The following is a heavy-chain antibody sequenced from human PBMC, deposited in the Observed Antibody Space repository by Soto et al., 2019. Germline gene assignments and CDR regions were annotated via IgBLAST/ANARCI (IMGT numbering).Heavy chain of an antibody. CDR1: GFTFSSYA. CDR2: ISGSGGST. Sequence: EVQLLESGGGLVQPGGSLRLSCAASGFTFSSYAMSWVRQAPGKGLEWVSDISGSGGSTYYADSVKGRFTISRDNSKNTLYLQLNSLRAEDTAVYYCAKVGSGSYCLAKDAFDIWGQGTMVTVSS. J-gene: IGHJ3*02. CDR3: AKVGSGSYCLAKDAFDI. D-gene: IGHD3-10*01. V-gene: IGHV3-23*01.